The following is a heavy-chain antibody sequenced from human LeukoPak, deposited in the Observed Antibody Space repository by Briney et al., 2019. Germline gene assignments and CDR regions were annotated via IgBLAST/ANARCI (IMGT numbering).Heavy chain of an antibody. CDR1: GFTFSDYY. J-gene: IGHJ4*02. CDR2: ISSSSSYT. D-gene: IGHD2-15*01. Sequence: GGSLRLSCAASGFTFSDYYMSWIRQAPGKGLEWVSYISSSSSYTNYADSVKGRFTISRDNAKNSLYLQMNSLRAEDTAVYYCARARWRMGLFDYWGQGTLVTVSS. CDR3: ARARWRMGLFDY. V-gene: IGHV3-11*06.